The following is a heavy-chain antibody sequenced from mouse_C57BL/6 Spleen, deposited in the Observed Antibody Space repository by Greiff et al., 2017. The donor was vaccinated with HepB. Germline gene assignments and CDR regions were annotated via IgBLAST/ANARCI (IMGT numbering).Heavy chain of an antibody. D-gene: IGHD1-1*01. J-gene: IGHJ1*03. V-gene: IGHV1-82*01. CDR2: IYPGDGDT. Sequence: VQLQQSGPELVKPGASVKISCKASGYAFSSSWMNWVKQRPGKGLEWIGRIYPGDGDTNYNGKFKGKATLTADKSSSTAYMQLSSLTSEDSAVYFCARKGVTTVVATIHWYFDVWGTGTTVTVSS. CDR1: GYAFSSSW. CDR3: ARKGVTTVVATIHWYFDV.